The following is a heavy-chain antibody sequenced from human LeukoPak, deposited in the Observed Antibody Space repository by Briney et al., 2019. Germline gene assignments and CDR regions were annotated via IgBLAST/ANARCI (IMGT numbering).Heavy chain of an antibody. J-gene: IGHJ4*02. CDR2: INSDGSRT. CDR3: ARGMGVTTLDR. CDR1: GFTFSTYW. V-gene: IGHV3-74*01. Sequence: GGSLRLSCAASGFTFSTYWMHWVRQVPGKGLVWVSRINSDGSRTTYADSVKGRLTISRDNAKNTLYLQMNSLRAEDTAVYYCARGMGVTTLDRWGQGTLVTVPS. D-gene: IGHD4-23*01.